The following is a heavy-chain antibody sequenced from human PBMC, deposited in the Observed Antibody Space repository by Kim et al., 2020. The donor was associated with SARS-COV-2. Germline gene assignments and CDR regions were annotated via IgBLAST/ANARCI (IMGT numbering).Heavy chain of an antibody. CDR3: ARQDPYDYGMDV. Sequence: YYTPSHKSRVTIAVDTSKNQFSLKLSSVTAADTAVYYCARQDPYDYGMDVWGQGTTVTVSS. V-gene: IGHV4-39*01. J-gene: IGHJ6*02.